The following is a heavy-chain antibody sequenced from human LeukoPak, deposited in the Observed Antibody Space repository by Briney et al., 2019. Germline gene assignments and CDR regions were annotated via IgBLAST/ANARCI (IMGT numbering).Heavy chain of an antibody. J-gene: IGHJ4*02. Sequence: GGSLRLSCATSGLTFTSHGFHWVRQAAGKGLEWVAFIRNDGSDTYHANSVKGRFSISRDNSKNTVYLHMNSLRAEDTAVYYCVSFYETYWGRGTLVTVSS. CDR3: VSFYETY. CDR1: GLTFTSHG. D-gene: IGHD2/OR15-2a*01. CDR2: IRNDGSDT. V-gene: IGHV3-30*02.